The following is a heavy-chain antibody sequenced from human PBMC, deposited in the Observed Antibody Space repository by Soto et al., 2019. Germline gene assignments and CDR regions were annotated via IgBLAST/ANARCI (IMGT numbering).Heavy chain of an antibody. D-gene: IGHD2-21*01. J-gene: IGHJ4*02. CDR2: MYHIGDS. CDR1: GASISSYSW. Sequence: QVQLQESGPGLVKPSETLSLTCAVSGASISSYSWWTWVSQPPGKGLEWIGEMYHIGDSNYNPSLRSRVVISTDTSKNQFSLTLTSVTAADTAMYYCACCGHSYKMYNWGQGSLVTVSS. CDR3: ACCGHSYKMYN. V-gene: IGHV4-4*02.